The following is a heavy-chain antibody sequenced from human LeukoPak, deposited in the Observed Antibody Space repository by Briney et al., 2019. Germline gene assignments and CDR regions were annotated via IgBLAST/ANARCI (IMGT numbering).Heavy chain of an antibody. V-gene: IGHV1-46*01. Sequence: GASVKVSCKTSGNMFTSHYMHWVRQAPGQGLEWMGIVNPSGGSTSYAQKFQGRATMTRDMSTSTVYMELSSLRSEDTAVYYCHYGDYGYWGQGTLVTVSS. CDR3: HYGDYGY. CDR2: VNPSGGST. CDR1: GNMFTSHY. D-gene: IGHD4-17*01. J-gene: IGHJ4*02.